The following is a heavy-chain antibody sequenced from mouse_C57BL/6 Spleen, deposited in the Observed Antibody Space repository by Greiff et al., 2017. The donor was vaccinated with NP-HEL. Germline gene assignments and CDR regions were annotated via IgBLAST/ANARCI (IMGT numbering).Heavy chain of an antibody. J-gene: IGHJ2*01. D-gene: IGHD2-4*01. V-gene: IGHV1-55*01. Sequence: VQLQQSGAELVKPEASVKMSCKASGYTFTSYWITWVKQRPGQGLEWIGDIYPGSGSTNYNEKFKSKATLTVDTSSSTAYMQLSSLTSEDSAVYYCARGGYDYDPFDYWGQGTTLTVSS. CDR3: ARGGYDYDPFDY. CDR1: GYTFTSYW. CDR2: IYPGSGST.